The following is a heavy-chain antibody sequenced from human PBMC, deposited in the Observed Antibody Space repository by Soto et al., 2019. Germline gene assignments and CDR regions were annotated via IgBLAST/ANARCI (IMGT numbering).Heavy chain of an antibody. D-gene: IGHD2-2*02. CDR1: GFTFDDYA. V-gene: IGHV3-20*04. CDR2: INWNGRST. CDR3: ARCSRTSYYIMASFEY. Sequence: EVQLVESGGGVVRPGGSLRLSCAASGFTFDDYAMSLGRQAPGKGLEWVAGINWNGRSTTYADSLKGRFTISRDNAKNSLQLKINSLRAEDTALYFCARCSRTSYYIMASFEYCGQGTLVTVSS. J-gene: IGHJ4*02.